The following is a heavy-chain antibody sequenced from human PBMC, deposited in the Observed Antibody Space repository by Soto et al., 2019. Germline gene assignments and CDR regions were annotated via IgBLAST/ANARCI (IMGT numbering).Heavy chain of an antibody. J-gene: IGHJ6*03. Sequence: GGSLRLSCAASGFTFSSYAMSWVRQATGKGLEWVSAISGSGGNTYYAGSVKGRFTISRENAKNALYLQMNSLRAGDTAVYYCARDSKDYYGSGRGYYYDMDVWGKGTTVTVS. CDR3: ARDSKDYYGSGRGYYYDMDV. CDR2: ISGSGGNT. V-gene: IGHV3-23*01. D-gene: IGHD3-10*01. CDR1: GFTFSSYA.